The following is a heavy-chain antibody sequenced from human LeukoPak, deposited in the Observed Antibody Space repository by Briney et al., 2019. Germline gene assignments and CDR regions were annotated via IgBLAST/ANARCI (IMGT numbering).Heavy chain of an antibody. D-gene: IGHD3-16*01. Sequence: GESLKISCKGSGYSFTSYSIAWVRQLPGKGLEWMGIIYPGDSDTRYSPSFQGQITISADKSISTAYLQWSSLQTSDTAMYYCARVLTGGSRFSDYWGQGTLVTVSS. CDR2: IYPGDSDT. CDR3: ARVLTGGSRFSDY. J-gene: IGHJ4*02. CDR1: GYSFTSYS. V-gene: IGHV5-51*01.